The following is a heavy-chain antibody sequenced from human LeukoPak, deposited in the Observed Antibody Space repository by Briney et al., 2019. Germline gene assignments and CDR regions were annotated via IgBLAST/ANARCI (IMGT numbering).Heavy chain of an antibody. D-gene: IGHD3-3*01. CDR1: GGTFSSYA. Sequence: ASVKVSCKASGGTFSSYAISWVRQAPGQGLEWMGGIIPIFGTANYAQKFQGRVTITTDESTSTAYMELSSLRSEDTAVYYCARESKNYDFWSGHDAFDIWGQGTVVTVSS. CDR2: IIPIFGTA. J-gene: IGHJ3*02. V-gene: IGHV1-69*05. CDR3: ARESKNYDFWSGHDAFDI.